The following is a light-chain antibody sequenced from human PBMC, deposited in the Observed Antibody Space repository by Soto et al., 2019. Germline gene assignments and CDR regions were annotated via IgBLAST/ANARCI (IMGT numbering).Light chain of an antibody. CDR2: EVT. J-gene: IGLJ2*01. CDR1: SSDVGGYNY. Sequence: QSALTQPASVSGSPGQSITISCIGTSSDVGGYNYVSWYQQHPGKAPKLMIYEVTNRPSGVSNRFSGSKSGNTASLTISGLQADDEADYYCSSHTSTNNFVLFRGGTKLTVL. V-gene: IGLV2-14*01. CDR3: SSHTSTNNFVL.